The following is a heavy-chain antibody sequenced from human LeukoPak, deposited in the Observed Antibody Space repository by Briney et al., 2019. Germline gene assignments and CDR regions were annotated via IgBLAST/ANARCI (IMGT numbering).Heavy chain of an antibody. D-gene: IGHD3-10*01. J-gene: IGHJ4*02. CDR2: IYSGGGT. CDR1: GFTVSSIY. V-gene: IGHV3-53*01. CDR3: AKDSDYYGSGSYDN. Sequence: GGSLRLSCAASGFTVSSIYMSWVRQAPGKGLEWVSVIYSGGGTGYADSVKGRFTISRDNSKNTLYLQMNSLRAEDTAVYYCAKDSDYYGSGSYDNWGQGTLVTVSS.